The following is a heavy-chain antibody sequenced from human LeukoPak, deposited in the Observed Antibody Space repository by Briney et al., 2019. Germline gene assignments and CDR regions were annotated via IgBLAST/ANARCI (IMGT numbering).Heavy chain of an antibody. J-gene: IGHJ4*02. D-gene: IGHD5-24*01. CDR2: ISYDGSNK. Sequence: GGSLRLSCAASGFTFSSYAMHWVRKAPGKGLEWVAVISYDGSNKYYADSVKGRFTISRDNSKNTLYLQMNSLRAEDTAVYYCARSVVGRWLQSAIDYWGQGTLVTVSS. CDR3: ARSVVGRWLQSAIDY. V-gene: IGHV3-30-3*01. CDR1: GFTFSSYA.